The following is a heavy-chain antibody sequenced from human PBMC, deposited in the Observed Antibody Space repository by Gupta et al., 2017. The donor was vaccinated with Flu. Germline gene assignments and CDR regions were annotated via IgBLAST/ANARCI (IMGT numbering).Heavy chain of an antibody. J-gene: IGHJ4*02. CDR2: ISSRGVT. D-gene: IGHD3-16*01. V-gene: IGHV3-48*03. Sequence: EVQLVESGGGLVQPGGSLRLSCAASGFTISSYDMSWVRQAPGRGLEWVSFISSRGVTYYGDPVRGRFTISRDNAKNSLYLQMSGLRDEDTAVYYCARGHWANWGQGTLVTVSS. CDR1: GFTISSYD. CDR3: ARGHWAN.